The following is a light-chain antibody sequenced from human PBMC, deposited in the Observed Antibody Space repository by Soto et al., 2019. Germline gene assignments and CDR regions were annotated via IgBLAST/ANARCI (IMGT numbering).Light chain of an antibody. V-gene: IGKV1-8*01. CDR1: QGISSY. CDR3: QQYYSYPPT. J-gene: IGKJ1*01. Sequence: IQMTQSPSSLSASVGYRVTITCRASQGISSYLAWYQQKPGKAPKLLIYAASTLQSGVPSRFSGSGSGTDFTLTISCLQSEDFATYYCQQYYSYPPTFGQGTKVDIK. CDR2: AAS.